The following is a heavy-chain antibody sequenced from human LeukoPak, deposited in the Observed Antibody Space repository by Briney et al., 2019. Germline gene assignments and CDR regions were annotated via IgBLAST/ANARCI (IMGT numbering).Heavy chain of an antibody. CDR2: IYYSGST. J-gene: IGHJ4*02. D-gene: IGHD3-22*01. Sequence: SETLSPTCTVSGGSISSYYWSWIRQPPGKGLEWIGYIYYSGSTNYNPSLKSRVTMSVDTSKNQFSLKLSSVTAADTAVYYCARDQYYYDSSGYYRFDYWGQGTLVTVSS. CDR3: ARDQYYYDSSGYYRFDY. CDR1: GGSISSYY. V-gene: IGHV4-59*12.